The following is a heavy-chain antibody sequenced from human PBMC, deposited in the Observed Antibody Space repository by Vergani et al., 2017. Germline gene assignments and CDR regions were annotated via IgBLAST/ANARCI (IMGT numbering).Heavy chain of an antibody. V-gene: IGHV4-39*07. J-gene: IGHJ3*02. CDR3: AREEARGVLWFGELLDAFDI. CDR2: IYYSGST. CDR1: GGSISSSSYY. Sequence: QVQLQESGPGLVKPSETLSLTCTVSGGSISSSSYYWGWIRQPPGKGLEWIGSIYYSGSTYYNPSLKSRVTISVDTSKNQFSLKLSSVTAADTAVYYCAREEARGVLWFGELLDAFDIWGQGTMVTVSS. D-gene: IGHD3-10*01.